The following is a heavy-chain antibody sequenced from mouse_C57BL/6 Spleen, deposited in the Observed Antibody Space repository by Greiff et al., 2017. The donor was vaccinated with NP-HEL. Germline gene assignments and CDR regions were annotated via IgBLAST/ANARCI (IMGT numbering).Heavy chain of an antibody. Sequence: EVKLMESEGGLVQPGSSMKLSCTASGFTFSDYYMAWVRQVPEKGLEWVANINYDGSSTYYLDSLKSRFIISRDNAKNILYLQMSSLKSEDTATYYCARVDLTGTSSFDYWGQGTTLTVSS. J-gene: IGHJ2*01. D-gene: IGHD4-1*01. CDR2: INYDGSST. V-gene: IGHV5-16*01. CDR3: ARVDLTGTSSFDY. CDR1: GFTFSDYY.